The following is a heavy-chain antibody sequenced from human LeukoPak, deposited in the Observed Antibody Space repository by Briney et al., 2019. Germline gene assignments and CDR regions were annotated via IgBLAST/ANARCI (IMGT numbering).Heavy chain of an antibody. CDR2: IYYSGST. Sequence: PSETLSLTCTVSGGSISSYYWSWIRQPPGKGLEWIGSIYYSGSTYYNPSLKSRVTISVDTSKNQFSLKLSSVTAADTAVYYCARAPGIAVDYWGQGTLVTVSS. CDR1: GGSISSYY. CDR3: ARAPGIAVDY. D-gene: IGHD6-13*01. J-gene: IGHJ4*02. V-gene: IGHV4-59*12.